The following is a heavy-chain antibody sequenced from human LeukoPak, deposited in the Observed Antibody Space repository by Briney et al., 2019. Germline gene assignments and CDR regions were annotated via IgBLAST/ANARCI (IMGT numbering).Heavy chain of an antibody. D-gene: IGHD3-10*01. V-gene: IGHV4-34*01. CDR1: GGSFSGYY. CDR3: ARVRVRGVKCGYYYYYGMDV. Sequence: PSETLSLTCAVYGGSFSGYYWSWIRQPPGKGLEWIGEINHSGSTNYNPSLKSRVTISVDTSKNQFSLKLSSVTAADTAVYYCARVRVRGVKCGYYYYYGMDVWGQGTTVTVSS. J-gene: IGHJ6*02. CDR2: INHSGST.